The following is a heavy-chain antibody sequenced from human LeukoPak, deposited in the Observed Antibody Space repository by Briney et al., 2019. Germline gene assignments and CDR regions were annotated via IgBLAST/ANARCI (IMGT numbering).Heavy chain of an antibody. J-gene: IGHJ3*02. CDR1: GFNFDNFA. CDR3: AREGTGDAFDI. Sequence: PGGSLRLSCVVSGFNFDNFAMHWVRQPLGKGLEWVAVISHDGRTKYYADSMKGRITISRDNSKNTLFLQMNSLRAEDTAVYYCAREGTGDAFDIWGQGTMVTVSS. D-gene: IGHD3/OR15-3a*01. CDR2: ISHDGRTK. V-gene: IGHV3-30*04.